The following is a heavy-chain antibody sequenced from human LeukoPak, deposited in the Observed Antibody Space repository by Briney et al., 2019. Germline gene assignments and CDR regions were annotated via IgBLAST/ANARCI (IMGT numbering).Heavy chain of an antibody. V-gene: IGHV3-33*01. CDR2: LWYDGSNK. Sequence: GGSLRLSCAASGFTFSSYGMHWVRQAPGKGLEGVAVLWYDGSNKYYADTVKGRFTISRDNSKNTLYLQMNSLRAEDTAVYYCARERIAVAGPLDNWGQGTLVTVSS. CDR1: GFTFSSYG. D-gene: IGHD6-19*01. J-gene: IGHJ4*02. CDR3: ARERIAVAGPLDN.